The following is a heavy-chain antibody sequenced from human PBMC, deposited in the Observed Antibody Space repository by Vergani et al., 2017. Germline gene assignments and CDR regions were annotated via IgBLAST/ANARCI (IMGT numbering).Heavy chain of an antibody. J-gene: IGHJ6*03. CDR2: ISAYNGNT. V-gene: IGHV1-18*01. CDR1: GYTFTSYG. Sequence: QVQLVQSGAEVKKPGASVKVSCKASGYTFTSYGISWVRQAPGQGLEWMGWISAYNGNTNYAQKLQGRVTLTTHTSTSTAYMELRSLRPDDTAVYYWAKTQGTTVTFHYMDVWGKGP. D-gene: IGHD4-11*01. CDR3: AKTQGTTVTFHYMDV.